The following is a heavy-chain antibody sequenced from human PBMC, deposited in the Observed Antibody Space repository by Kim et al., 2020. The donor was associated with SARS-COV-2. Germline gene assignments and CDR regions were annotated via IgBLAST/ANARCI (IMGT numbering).Heavy chain of an antibody. V-gene: IGHV3-21*01. CDR3: ARDPYYYGSGSYYPRGLIDYGMDV. CDR2: ISSSSSYI. D-gene: IGHD3-10*01. J-gene: IGHJ6*02. Sequence: GGSLRLSCAASGFTFSSYSMNWVRQAPGKGLEWVSSISSSSSYIYYADSVKGRFTISRDNAKNSLYLQMNSLRAEDTAVYYCARDPYYYGSGSYYPRGLIDYGMDVWGQGTTVTVSS. CDR1: GFTFSSYS.